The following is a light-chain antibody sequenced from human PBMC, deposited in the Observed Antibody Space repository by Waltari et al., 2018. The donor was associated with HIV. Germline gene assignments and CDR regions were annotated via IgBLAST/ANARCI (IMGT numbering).Light chain of an antibody. J-gene: IGLJ3*02. CDR2: EDN. CDR3: QSCYNTYRV. Sequence: NFMLTQPQSVSDSPGKTVTISCTRSSGNIARDYVHWYQHRPGSAPSLVIYEDNQRPSVVPGRFSGSIDTSSNSASLTISGLEPEDEAFYYCQSCYNTYRVFGGGTKLTVL. CDR1: SGNIARDY. V-gene: IGLV6-57*03.